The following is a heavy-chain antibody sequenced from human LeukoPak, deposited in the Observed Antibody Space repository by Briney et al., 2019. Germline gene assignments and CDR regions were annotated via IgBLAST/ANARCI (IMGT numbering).Heavy chain of an antibody. CDR2: IIPIFGTA. CDR3: ARDLIAARRIWGWFDP. Sequence: EASVKVSCKASGGTFSSYAISWVRQAPGQGLEWMGGIIPIFGTANYAQKFQGRVTITADKSTSTAYMELSSLRSEDMAVYYCARDLIAARRIWGWFDPWGQGTLVTVSS. J-gene: IGHJ5*02. D-gene: IGHD6-6*01. CDR1: GGTFSSYA. V-gene: IGHV1-69*06.